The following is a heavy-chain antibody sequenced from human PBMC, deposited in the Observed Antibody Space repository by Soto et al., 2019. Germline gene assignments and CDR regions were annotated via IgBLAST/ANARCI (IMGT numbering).Heavy chain of an antibody. CDR3: ARERGAGTYQGFDS. D-gene: IGHD1-26*01. CDR1: GGSISTHNW. J-gene: IGHJ4*02. Sequence: QVQLQESGPGLVQPSGTLSLSCAVSGGSISTHNWWHWIRQTPGQGLEWIGEIHHSGNTNYSPSLKSRITMSLDQSPTQSSLSLISVTAADTAVYYCARERGAGTYQGFDSWGQGTLATVAS. V-gene: IGHV4-4*02. CDR2: IHHSGNT.